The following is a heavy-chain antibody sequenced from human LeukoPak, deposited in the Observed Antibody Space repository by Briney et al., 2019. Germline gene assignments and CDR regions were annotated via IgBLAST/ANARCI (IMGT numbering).Heavy chain of an antibody. CDR2: VTHDGSNK. V-gene: IGHV3-30*18. J-gene: IGHJ4*02. Sequence: GRSLRLSCAASGFTFSSYAMHWVRQAPGKGLEWGAVVTHDGSNKHYADSVKGRCTISRDNSKKTLYLQTNILRAEDTAVFYCAKDRVFEGYYGSGSYYILSVSLDFWGQGTLVTVSS. CDR1: GFTFSSYA. CDR3: AKDRVFEGYYGSGSYYILSVSLDF. D-gene: IGHD3-10*01.